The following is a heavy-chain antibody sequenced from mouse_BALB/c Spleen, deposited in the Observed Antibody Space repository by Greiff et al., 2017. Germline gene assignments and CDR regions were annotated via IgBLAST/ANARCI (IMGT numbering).Heavy chain of an antibody. Sequence: QVQLKQSGAELMKPGASVKISCKATGYTFSSYWIEWVKQRPGHGLEWIGEILPGSGSTNYNEKFKGKATFTADTSSNTAYMQLSSLTSEDSAVYYCARGGRSFAYWGQGTLVTVSA. CDR2: ILPGSGST. CDR1: GYTFSSYW. J-gene: IGHJ3*01. CDR3: ARGGRSFAY. V-gene: IGHV1-9*01. D-gene: IGHD1-1*01.